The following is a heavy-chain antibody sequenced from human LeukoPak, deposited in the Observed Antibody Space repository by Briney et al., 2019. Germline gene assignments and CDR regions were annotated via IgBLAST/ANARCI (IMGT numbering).Heavy chain of an antibody. Sequence: PGGSLILSCVTSGFPFSTYSMNWVRQAPGKGLEWLSYITSTSDTIYYADSVKGRFTISRDNAKNSLYLQMNSLRAEDTAVYYCASFPWDLRPTWGQGTLVSVAS. CDR3: ASFPWDLRPT. V-gene: IGHV3-48*01. CDR2: ITSTSDTI. CDR1: GFPFSTYS. D-gene: IGHD1-26*01. J-gene: IGHJ4*02.